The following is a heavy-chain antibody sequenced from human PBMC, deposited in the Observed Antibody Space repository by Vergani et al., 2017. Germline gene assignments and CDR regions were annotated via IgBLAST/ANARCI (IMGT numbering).Heavy chain of an antibody. CDR2: ISSSSSTI. V-gene: IGHV3-48*01. Sequence: EVQLVESGGGLVQPGGSLRLSCAASGFTFSSYSMNWVRQAPGKGLEWVSYISSSSSTIYYADSVKGRFTISRDNAKNSLYLQMNSLRAEDTAVYYCALDIVVVPAAPGGSSSFFDYWGQGTLVTVSS. J-gene: IGHJ4*02. CDR3: ALDIVVVPAAPGGSSSFFDY. D-gene: IGHD2-2*03. CDR1: GFTFSSYS.